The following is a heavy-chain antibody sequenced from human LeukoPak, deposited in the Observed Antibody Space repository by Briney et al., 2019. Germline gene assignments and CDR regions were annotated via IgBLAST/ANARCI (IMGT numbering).Heavy chain of an antibody. V-gene: IGHV3-20*04. D-gene: IGHD2-15*01. J-gene: IGHJ5*02. Sequence: GGSLRFSCAASGFTFDDYGMTWVRQAPGRGLEWVSGINWNGGSTGYADSVKGRFTISRDNAKNSLYLQMNSLRAEDTAFYYCARSGGYSLARDWFDPWGQGTLVTVSS. CDR2: INWNGGST. CDR3: ARSGGYSLARDWFDP. CDR1: GFTFDDYG.